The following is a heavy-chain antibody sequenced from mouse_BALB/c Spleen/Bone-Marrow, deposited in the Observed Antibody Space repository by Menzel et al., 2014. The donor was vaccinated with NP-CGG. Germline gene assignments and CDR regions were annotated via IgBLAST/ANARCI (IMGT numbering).Heavy chain of an antibody. CDR1: GFSLTSYA. D-gene: IGHD2-4*01. V-gene: IGHV2-3*01. J-gene: IGHJ3*01. CDR2: IWWDGNT. CDR3: ATYDYDVWFVN. Sequence: VQGVESGPGLVAPSQSLSITCTVSGFSLTSYAVSWVRQPPGKGLEWLGAIWWDGNTDYHSALISRLRISKDKTKSPVFLNLNSLQTDDTATYYCATYDYDVWFVNWGQGTLVTVAA.